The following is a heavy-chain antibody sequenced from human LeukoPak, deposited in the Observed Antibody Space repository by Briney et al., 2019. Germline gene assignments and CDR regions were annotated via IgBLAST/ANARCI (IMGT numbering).Heavy chain of an antibody. Sequence: ASVKVSCKVSGYTLTELSMHWVRQAPGKGLEWMGGFDPEDGETIYAQKFQGRVTMTEDTSTDTAYMELSSLRSEDTAVYYCARGLAYCGGDCYSDYWGQGTLVTVSS. D-gene: IGHD2-21*01. V-gene: IGHV1-24*01. J-gene: IGHJ4*02. CDR3: ARGLAYCGGDCYSDY. CDR1: GYTLTELS. CDR2: FDPEDGET.